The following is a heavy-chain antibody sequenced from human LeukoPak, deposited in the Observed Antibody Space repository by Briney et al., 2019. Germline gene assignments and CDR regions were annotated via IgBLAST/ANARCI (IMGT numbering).Heavy chain of an antibody. Sequence: SETLSLTCAVYGGSFSGYYWSWIRQPPGKGLEWIGGINHSGGTNSNPSLKSRVNISVDTSKNQFSLKLSSVTAADTAVYYCARVRGYSGYVSLGYYYGMDVWGQGTTVTVSS. CDR1: GGSFSGYY. CDR3: ARVRGYSGYVSLGYYYGMDV. J-gene: IGHJ6*02. V-gene: IGHV4-34*01. D-gene: IGHD5-12*01. CDR2: INHSGGT.